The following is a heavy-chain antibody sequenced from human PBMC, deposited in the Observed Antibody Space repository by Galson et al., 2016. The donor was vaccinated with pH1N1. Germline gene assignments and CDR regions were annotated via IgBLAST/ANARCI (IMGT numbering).Heavy chain of an antibody. V-gene: IGHV1-2*07. CDR2: INPDSGTT. CDR3: ARVTRGGSGFDF. CDR1: GYNFVANY. D-gene: IGHD3-10*01. J-gene: IGHJ4*02. Sequence: SVKVSCKASGYNFVANYIHWARQVPGQGLKWMGWINPDSGTTFLAHEFQGRVTMSRDTSFNTVNMEMNRLTSDDTATYYCARVTRGGSGFDFWGQGTLVTVSS.